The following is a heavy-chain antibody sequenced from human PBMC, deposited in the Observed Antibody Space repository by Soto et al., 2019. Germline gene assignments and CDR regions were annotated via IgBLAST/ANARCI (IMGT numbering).Heavy chain of an antibody. CDR3: ARDQGIAAAGTGSLGY. V-gene: IGHV1-69*06. D-gene: IGHD6-13*01. CDR1: GGIFSTYG. Sequence: QVQLVQSGAEVKEPGSSVKVSCKTSGGIFSTYGLSWVRQAPGQGLEWMGGIIPIFGTANYAQKFQGRVTITADKSTSTAYMELSSLRSEDTAVYYCARDQGIAAAGTGSLGYWGQGTLVTVSS. J-gene: IGHJ4*02. CDR2: IIPIFGTA.